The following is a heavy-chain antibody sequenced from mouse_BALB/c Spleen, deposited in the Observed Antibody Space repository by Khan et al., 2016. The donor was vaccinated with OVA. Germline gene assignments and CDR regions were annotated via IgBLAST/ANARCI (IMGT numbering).Heavy chain of an antibody. V-gene: IGHV4-1*02. CDR2: INPASSTI. CDR3: ASPTKEDYCDC. J-gene: IGHJ2*01. CDR1: GFDFSSYW. Sequence: EVKLLESGGGLVQPGGSLKLSCAASGFDFSSYWMTWVRQAPGKGLEWIGEINPASSTINYTPSLKNTFIISRDNANNTLFLQISKVRSEDTALYYCASPTKEDYCDCWGQGITLTVSS.